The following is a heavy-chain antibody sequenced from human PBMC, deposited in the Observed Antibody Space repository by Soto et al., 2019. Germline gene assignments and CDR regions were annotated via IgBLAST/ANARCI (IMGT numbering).Heavy chain of an antibody. CDR1: GFTFSSSW. D-gene: IGHD6-13*01. CDR2: IKQDGSEK. CDR3: ARRIAAAGAYDY. Sequence: EVQLVESGGGLVQPGGSLRLSCAASGFTFSSSWMSWVRQAAGKGLEWVANIKQDGSEKYYVDSVKCRFTISRDNAKNSLYLQMNSLRAEDTAVYYCARRIAAAGAYDYWGQGTLVTVSS. J-gene: IGHJ4*02. V-gene: IGHV3-7*01.